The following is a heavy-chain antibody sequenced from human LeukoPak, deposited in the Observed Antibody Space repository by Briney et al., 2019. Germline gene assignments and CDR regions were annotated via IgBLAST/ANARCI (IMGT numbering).Heavy chain of an antibody. J-gene: IGHJ4*02. CDR3: ARSGGGTYFDN. D-gene: IGHD2-15*01. V-gene: IGHV3-30*12. Sequence: GGSLRLSCAASGFIFSSYGMHWVRQAPGKGLQWVAVIWSDGSNKDYGDSVKGRFTISRDESKNTLYLQMNSLRADDTAVYYCARSGGGTYFDNWGQGTLVTVSS. CDR2: IWSDGSNK. CDR1: GFIFSSYG.